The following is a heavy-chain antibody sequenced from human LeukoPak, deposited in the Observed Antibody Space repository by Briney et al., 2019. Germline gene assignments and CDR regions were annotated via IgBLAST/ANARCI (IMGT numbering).Heavy chain of an antibody. D-gene: IGHD6-13*01. V-gene: IGHV4-59*01. Sequence: SETLSLTCTVSGGSISSYYWSWIRQPPGKGLEWIGYIYYSGSTNYNPSLKSRVTISVDTSKNQFSLKLSSVTAADTAVYYCARRISSRNADWFDPWGQGTLVTVSS. CDR2: IYYSGST. CDR3: ARRISSRNADWFDP. CDR1: GGSISSYY. J-gene: IGHJ5*02.